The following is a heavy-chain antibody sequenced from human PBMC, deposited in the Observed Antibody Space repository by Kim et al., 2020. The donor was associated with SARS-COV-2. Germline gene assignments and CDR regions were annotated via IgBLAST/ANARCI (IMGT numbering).Heavy chain of an antibody. CDR3: ATKGDYGDYDYYFDY. D-gene: IGHD4-17*01. V-gene: IGHV1-24*01. Sequence: QKFQGRVTMTEDTSTDTAYMELSSLRSEDTAVYYCATKGDYGDYDYYFDYWGQGTLVTVSS. J-gene: IGHJ4*02.